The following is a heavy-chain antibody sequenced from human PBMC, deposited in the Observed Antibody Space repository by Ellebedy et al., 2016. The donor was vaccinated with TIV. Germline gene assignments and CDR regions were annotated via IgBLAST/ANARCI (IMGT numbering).Heavy chain of an antibody. CDR2: ICGSGSCT. Sequence: GESLKISXAASGFTFSSYAMSWVRQAPGKGLEWVSVICGSGSCTYYADSVKGRFTISRDNSENTLYLQMNSLRAEDTAVYYCAKGYYDFWSGYYAYPWGQGTLVTVSS. J-gene: IGHJ5*02. D-gene: IGHD3-3*01. CDR3: AKGYYDFWSGYYAYP. V-gene: IGHV3-23*01. CDR1: GFTFSSYA.